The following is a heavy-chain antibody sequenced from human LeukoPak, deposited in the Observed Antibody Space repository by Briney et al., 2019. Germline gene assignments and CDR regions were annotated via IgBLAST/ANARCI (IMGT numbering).Heavy chain of an antibody. Sequence: PSETLSLTCTVSGGSITSGSNYWTWIRQPAGKELEWIGHIYTSGRTNYNPSLKSRVTISVDTSKNQFSLKLSSVTAADTAVYYCARASYGDYNFDYWGQGTLVTVSS. V-gene: IGHV4-61*09. CDR1: GGSITSGSNY. D-gene: IGHD4-17*01. J-gene: IGHJ4*02. CDR3: ARASYGDYNFDY. CDR2: IYTSGRT.